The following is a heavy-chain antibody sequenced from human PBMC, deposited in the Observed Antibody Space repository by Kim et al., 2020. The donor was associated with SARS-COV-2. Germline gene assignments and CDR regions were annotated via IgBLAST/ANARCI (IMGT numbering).Heavy chain of an antibody. Sequence: ADSVKGRFTISGDNAKNSLYLQMNSLRAEDTAVYYCASPLRPQPHYYYMDVWGKGTTVTVSS. V-gene: IGHV3-11*01. J-gene: IGHJ6*03. CDR3: ASPLRPQPHYYYMDV.